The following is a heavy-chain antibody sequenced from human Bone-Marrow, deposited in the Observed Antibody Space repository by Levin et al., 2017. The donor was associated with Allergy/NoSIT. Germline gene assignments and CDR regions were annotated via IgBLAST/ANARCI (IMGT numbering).Heavy chain of an antibody. CDR3: STVRYCTSGVCYARYYYYYGMDV. CDR1: GFTFSNAW. V-gene: IGHV3-15*07. J-gene: IGHJ6*02. Sequence: GGSLRLSCAASGFTFSNAWINWVRQAPGKGLEWVGRIKGKTDGATTDYAAPVKGRFTISRDDSKNMVYLQMNSLKTEDTAVYYCSTVRYCTSGVCYARYYYYYGMDVWGQGTTVTVSS. CDR2: IKGKTDGATT. D-gene: IGHD2-8*01.